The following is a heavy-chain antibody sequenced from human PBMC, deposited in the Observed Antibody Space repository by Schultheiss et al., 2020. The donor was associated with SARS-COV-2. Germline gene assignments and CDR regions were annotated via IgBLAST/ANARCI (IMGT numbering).Heavy chain of an antibody. D-gene: IGHD4-23*01. CDR1: GGSFSGYY. CDR3: ARGGYGGLLDY. V-gene: IGHV4-34*01. J-gene: IGHJ4*02. Sequence: SETLSLTCAVYGGSFSGYYWSWIRQPPGKGLEWIGEINHSGSTNYNPSLKSRVTISVDTSKNQFSLNLSSVTAADTAVYYCARGGYGGLLDYWGQGTLVTVSS. CDR2: INHSGST.